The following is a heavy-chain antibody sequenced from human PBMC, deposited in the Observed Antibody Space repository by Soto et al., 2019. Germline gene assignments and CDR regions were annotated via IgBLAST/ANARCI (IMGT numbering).Heavy chain of an antibody. J-gene: IGHJ5*02. CDR1: GGTLYSHA. V-gene: IGHV1-69*01. CDR2: FIPNCGPP. CDR3: TRENPEDCLEP. Sequence: QVQLVQSGTEVTKPGSSVRVSCKVSGGTLYSHAISWGRQAPGQGLEWLGGFIPNCGPPNYAQDFQGRVTLTADGSSSTAFLELSNLRPADSPVYYCTRENPEDCLEPWGQGTLIIVSP.